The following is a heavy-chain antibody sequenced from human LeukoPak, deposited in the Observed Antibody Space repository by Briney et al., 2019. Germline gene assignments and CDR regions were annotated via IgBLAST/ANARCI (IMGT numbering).Heavy chain of an antibody. J-gene: IGHJ4*02. CDR3: STSLVGGIDY. CDR1: GFTFSSYA. CDR2: IRSKANSYAT. D-gene: IGHD1-26*01. Sequence: PGGSLRLSCAASGFTFSSYAMHWVRQASGKGLEWVGLIRSKANSYATAYAASVKGRFTISRDDSKNTAYLQMNSLKTEDTAVYYCSTSLVGGIDYWGQGTLVTVSS. V-gene: IGHV3-73*01.